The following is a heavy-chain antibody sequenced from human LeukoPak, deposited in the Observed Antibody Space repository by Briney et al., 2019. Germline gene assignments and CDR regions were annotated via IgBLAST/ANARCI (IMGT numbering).Heavy chain of an antibody. CDR1: GCTFTAYV. D-gene: IGHD2/OR15-2a*01. CDR3: VRESEYDY. CDR2: MSSDGNAM. V-gene: IGHV3-30-3*01. Sequence: PRGALTLSCAASGCTFTAYVKNWVRQGPRNGLEWVAVMSSDGNAMFYADSVKGRFTISRDNSKNTLYLQMNSLRAEDTAVYYCVRESEYDYWGQGTLVTVSS. J-gene: IGHJ4*02.